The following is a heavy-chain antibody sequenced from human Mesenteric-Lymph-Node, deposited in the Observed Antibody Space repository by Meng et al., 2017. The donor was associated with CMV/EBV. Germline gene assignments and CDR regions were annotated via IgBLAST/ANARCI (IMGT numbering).Heavy chain of an antibody. CDR2: IYSNGKT. J-gene: IGHJ4*02. CDR3: VRYYGAGSYFGDS. D-gene: IGHD3-10*01. V-gene: IGHV3-53*01. CDR1: GFSVSTNY. Sequence: GESLKISYAVSGFSVSTNYMSWVRQAPGKGLEWVSGIYSNGKTYYADSVKGRFTISGDYSKNILFLQMNSLRAEDTAVYYCVRYYGAGSYFGDSWGQGTQVTVSS.